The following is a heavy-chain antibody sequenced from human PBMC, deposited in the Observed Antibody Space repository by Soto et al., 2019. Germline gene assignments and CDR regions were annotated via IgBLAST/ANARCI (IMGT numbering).Heavy chain of an antibody. D-gene: IGHD3-3*01. Sequence: QVQLQESGPGLVKPSETLSLTCTVSGGSFKSGRYSWSWILQPPGKGQEWIGYVYHTGRTSYNPPLKRRVSISMDTSKNQFSLNLDSVTAADTAVYFCARDFAYFDSWGQGTLVTVSS. J-gene: IGHJ4*02. CDR2: VYHTGRT. CDR1: GGSFKSGRYS. CDR3: ARDFAYFDS. V-gene: IGHV4-61*01.